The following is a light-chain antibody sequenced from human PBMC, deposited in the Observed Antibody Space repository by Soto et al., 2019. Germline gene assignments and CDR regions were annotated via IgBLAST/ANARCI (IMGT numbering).Light chain of an antibody. Sequence: QSALTQPPSASGSPGQSVTISCTGTSSDVGGYNYVSWYQQHPGKAPKLMIYEVSKRPSGVPDRFSGSKSGNTASLTVSGLQAEDEADYYCCSYAGRNNGVFGGGTKLTVL. CDR3: CSYAGRNNGV. V-gene: IGLV2-8*01. J-gene: IGLJ3*02. CDR1: SSDVGGYNY. CDR2: EVS.